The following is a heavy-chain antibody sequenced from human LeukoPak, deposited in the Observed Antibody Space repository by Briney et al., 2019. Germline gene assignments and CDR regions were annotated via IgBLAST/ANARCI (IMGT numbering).Heavy chain of an antibody. J-gene: IGHJ4*02. V-gene: IGHV3-30*03. CDR3: AHGLAGRFDYLLKY. CDR1: GXSFSDYG. Sequence: GRSLRLSCAASGXSFSDYGIHWVRQAPGKGLEWVAVISDDGGNEYYADSVKGRFTISRDNSNNTLYLQMNSLRAEDTAVYYCAHGLAGRFDYLLKYWGQGTLVTVSS. D-gene: IGHD2/OR15-2a*01. CDR2: ISDDGGNE.